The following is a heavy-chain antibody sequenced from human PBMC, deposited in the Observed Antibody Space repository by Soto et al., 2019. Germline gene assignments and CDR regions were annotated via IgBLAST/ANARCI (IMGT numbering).Heavy chain of an antibody. CDR1: GGSFSSYY. CDR3: ATHCSSTSCYYTFDP. D-gene: IGHD2-2*01. Sequence: QVQLQQCGAGLLKPSETLSLTCAVYGGSFSSYYWSWIRQPPGKGLEWIGQINHYGSTDYNPSLKSRVTISVDTSKNHSSLRLSSVTAADTAMYYCATHCSSTSCYYTFDPWGQGTLVTVSS. CDR2: INHYGST. V-gene: IGHV4-34*01. J-gene: IGHJ5*02.